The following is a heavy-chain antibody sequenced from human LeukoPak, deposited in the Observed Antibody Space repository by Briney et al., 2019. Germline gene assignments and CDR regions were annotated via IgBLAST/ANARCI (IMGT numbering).Heavy chain of an antibody. D-gene: IGHD3-22*01. CDR2: ISGSGGSTT. V-gene: IGHV3-23*01. CDR3: AKDPIPHYYETSGQFDY. CDR1: GFTFNSYA. J-gene: IGHJ4*02. Sequence: GGSLRLSCAASGFTFNSYAMSWVRQAPGKGLEWVSGISGSGGSTTYYADSVKGRFTISRDNSKNTLFLQMNSLRAEDTAVYYCAKDPIPHYYETSGQFDYWGQGTLVTVSS.